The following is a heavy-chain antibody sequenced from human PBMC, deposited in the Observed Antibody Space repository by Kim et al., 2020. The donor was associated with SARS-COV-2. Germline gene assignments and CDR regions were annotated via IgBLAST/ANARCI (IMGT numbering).Heavy chain of an antibody. J-gene: IGHJ6*03. D-gene: IGHD1-1*01. CDR3: ARVGGTAVYYFYMDV. CDR1: GFTFSNYA. V-gene: IGHV3-33*01. CDR2: IWYHGSNQ. Sequence: GGSLRLSCAASGFTFSNYAMHWVRQAPGKGLEWVAVIWYHGSNQYYADSVKVRFTISRDNSVNTLYLQMNSLRAEDTAIYYCARVGGTAVYYFYMDVWGKGTTVTVSS.